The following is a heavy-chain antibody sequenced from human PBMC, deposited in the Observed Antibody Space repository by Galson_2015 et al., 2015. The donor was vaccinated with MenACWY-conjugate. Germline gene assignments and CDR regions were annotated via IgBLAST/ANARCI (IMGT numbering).Heavy chain of an antibody. V-gene: IGHV3-49*03. CDR3: SRDRGNGWYQFDY. Sequence: SLRLSCAASGFTFGDYDMSWFRQAPGKGLEWVGFIRAKAYGGTTEYAASVEGRFIISRDDSKSIASLQMNSLKTEDTAVYYCSRDRGNGWYQFDYWGQGTLVTVSS. CDR1: GFTFGDYD. D-gene: IGHD6-19*01. J-gene: IGHJ4*02. CDR2: IRAKAYGGTT.